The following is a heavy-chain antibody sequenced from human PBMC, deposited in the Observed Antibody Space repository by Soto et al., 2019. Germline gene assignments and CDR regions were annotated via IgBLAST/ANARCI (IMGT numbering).Heavy chain of an antibody. CDR1: GGSISSYY. V-gene: IGHV4-59*08. Sequence: SETLSLTCTVSGGSISSYYWSWIRQPPGKGLEWIGYIYYSGSTNYNPSLKSRVTISVDTSKNQFSLKLSSVTAADTAVYYCARLGYYYDSSGGTDGMDVWGQGTTVTVSS. J-gene: IGHJ6*02. D-gene: IGHD3-22*01. CDR3: ARLGYYYDSSGGTDGMDV. CDR2: IYYSGST.